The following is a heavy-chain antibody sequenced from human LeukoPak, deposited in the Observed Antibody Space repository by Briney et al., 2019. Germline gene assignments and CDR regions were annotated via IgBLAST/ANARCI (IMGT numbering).Heavy chain of an antibody. CDR2: IRTKAYGGTT. CDR3: TRGSDTVFGVARDGFDS. J-gene: IGHJ4*02. Sequence: GGSLRLSCTASGFTFGDYVVSWFRQAPGKGLEWVGFIRTKAYGGTTEYAASVKGRFTISRDDSESIAYLQMNSLKTEDTAAYYCTRGSDTVFGVARDGFDSWGQGTLVTVSS. V-gene: IGHV3-49*03. D-gene: IGHD3-3*01. CDR1: GFTFGDYV.